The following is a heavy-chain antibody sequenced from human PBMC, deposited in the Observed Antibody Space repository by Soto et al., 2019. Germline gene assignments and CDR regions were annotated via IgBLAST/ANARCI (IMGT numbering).Heavy chain of an antibody. CDR1: GYSFTSYW. CDR3: ARTAAAGKYYYGVDV. D-gene: IGHD6-13*01. Sequence: GESLKISCKGSGYSFTSYWIGWVRQMPGKGLEWMGIIYPGDPDTRYSPSFQGQVTISADKSISTAYLQWSSLKASDTAIYYCARTAAAGKYYYGVDVWGQGTTVTVSS. CDR2: IYPGDPDT. V-gene: IGHV5-51*01. J-gene: IGHJ6*02.